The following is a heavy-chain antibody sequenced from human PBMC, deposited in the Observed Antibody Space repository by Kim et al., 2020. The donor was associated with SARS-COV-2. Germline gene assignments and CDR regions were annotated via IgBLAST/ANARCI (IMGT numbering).Heavy chain of an antibody. CDR3: ALTSHYGAWSSYLFYS. J-gene: IGHJ5*01. Sequence: GGSLRLSCTASGFRINNHYINWVRQAPVKGLEWVSSVSLSHNIYYSDSASGGISLFRDNAQNTVALLMSTLTMADTGVFYFALTSHYGAWSSYLFYSWG. V-gene: IGHV3-21*01. CDR1: GFRINNHY. D-gene: IGHD3-10*01. CDR2: VSLSHNI.